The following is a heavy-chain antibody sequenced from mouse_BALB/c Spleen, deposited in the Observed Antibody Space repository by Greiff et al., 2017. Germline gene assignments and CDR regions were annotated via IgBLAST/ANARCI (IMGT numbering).Heavy chain of an antibody. CDR2: ISYSGST. V-gene: IGHV3-2*02. CDR3: ARTVNWGFAY. CDR1: GYSITSDYA. Sequence: EVHLVESGPGLVKPSQSLSLTCTVTGYSITSDYAWNWIRQFPGNKLEWMGYISYSGSTSYNPSLKSRISITRDTSKNQFFLQLNSVTTEDTATYYCARTVNWGFAYWGQGTLVTVSA. D-gene: IGHD4-1*01. J-gene: IGHJ3*01.